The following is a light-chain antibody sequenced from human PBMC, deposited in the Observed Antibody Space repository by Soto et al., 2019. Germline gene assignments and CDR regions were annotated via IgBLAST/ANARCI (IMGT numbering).Light chain of an antibody. CDR1: QSVSSN. J-gene: IGKJ5*01. V-gene: IGKV3D-20*02. Sequence: EIVMTQSPGTLSLSPGETATLSCRSSQSVSSNYVAWFHQKPGQAPRLLIYGASSRATGVPARFSGSGSGTDFTLTISSLEPEDFAVYYCQHRSNWPPEITFGQGTRLEI. CDR2: GAS. CDR3: QHRSNWPPEIT.